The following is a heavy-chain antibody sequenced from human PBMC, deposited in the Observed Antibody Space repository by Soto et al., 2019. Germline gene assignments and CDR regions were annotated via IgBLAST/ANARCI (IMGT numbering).Heavy chain of an antibody. V-gene: IGHV4-34*01. CDR2: ISPSGSP. CDR1: GGSFGGYY. D-gene: IGHD6-13*01. Sequence: QVHLQQWGAGLLKPSETLSLTCTVYGGSFGGYYWTWIRQPPAEGLEWIGEISPSGSPNYNPSLRSRVTVSVDTSMNHFSLKLSSVTAADTAVYYCARGGGAAPGTWGQGTLVTVSS. J-gene: IGHJ4*02. CDR3: ARGGGAAPGT.